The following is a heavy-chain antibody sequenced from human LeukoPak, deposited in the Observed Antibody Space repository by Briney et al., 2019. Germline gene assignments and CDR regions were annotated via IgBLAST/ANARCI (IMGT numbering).Heavy chain of an antibody. CDR2: IYSGGST. CDR3: AGDLLEWYFDY. J-gene: IGHJ4*02. Sequence: GGSLRLSCAASGFTFSSYSMNWVRQTPGKGLEWVSVIYSGGSTYYADSVKGRFTISRDNSKNTLYLQMNSLRAEDTAVYYCAGDLLEWYFDYWGQGTLVTVSS. D-gene: IGHD3-3*01. CDR1: GFTFSSYS. V-gene: IGHV3-66*01.